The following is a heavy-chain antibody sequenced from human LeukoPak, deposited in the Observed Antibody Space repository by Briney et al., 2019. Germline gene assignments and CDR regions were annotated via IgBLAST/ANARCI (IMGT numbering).Heavy chain of an antibody. J-gene: IGHJ3*02. D-gene: IGHD1-20*01. V-gene: IGHV1-24*01. CDR1: GYTLTELS. CDR3: AREGDYRITGTIGDDAFDI. CDR2: VDPEEGET. Sequence: GAAVTVSCKVSGYTLTELSMHWVGQAPGKGVEGMGGVDPEEGETIYAHKLHGRVTMTDDTPTDTAYMELSSLRSEDPAVYYCAREGDYRITGTIGDDAFDIWGQGTMVTVSS.